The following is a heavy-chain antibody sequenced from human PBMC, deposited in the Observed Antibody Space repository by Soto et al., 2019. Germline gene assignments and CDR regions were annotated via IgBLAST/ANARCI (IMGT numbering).Heavy chain of an antibody. Sequence: QVQLQESGPGLVKPSQTLSLTCTVSGGSISSGGYYWSWIRQHPGKGLEWIGYIYYSGSTYYNPSLKGRVTISVDTSKNQFSLKLSSVTAADTAVYYCARRRERDGAAFDIWGQGTMVTVSS. D-gene: IGHD1-1*01. J-gene: IGHJ3*02. CDR1: GGSISSGGYY. CDR2: IYYSGST. CDR3: ARRRERDGAAFDI. V-gene: IGHV4-31*03.